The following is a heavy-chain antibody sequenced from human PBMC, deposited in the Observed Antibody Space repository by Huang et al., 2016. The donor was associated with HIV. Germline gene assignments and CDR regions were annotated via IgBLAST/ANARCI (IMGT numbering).Heavy chain of an antibody. J-gene: IGHJ3*01. CDR2: IASDSRDT. Sequence: QVQLVQSGGEVMQPGASVRVSCKASGYDFGSYGMSWVRQAPGQGLEWLGWIASDSRDTSSAQKFQGRVTMTTDTSTTTTYMELRSLRSDDTAMYYWARDPYYSNRWKRNDASFLWGQGTMITVSS. CDR3: ARDPYYSNRWKRNDASFL. V-gene: IGHV1-18*01. D-gene: IGHD4-4*01. CDR1: GYDFGSYG.